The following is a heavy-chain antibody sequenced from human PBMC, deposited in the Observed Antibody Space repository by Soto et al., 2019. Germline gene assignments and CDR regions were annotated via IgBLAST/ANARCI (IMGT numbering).Heavy chain of an antibody. D-gene: IGHD3-10*01. V-gene: IGHV3-33*01. CDR3: ARYGSGSYYGPQGYYGMDV. Sequence: GGSLRLSCAASGFTFSSYGMHWVRQAPGKGLEWVAVIWYDGGNKYYADSVKGRFTISRDNSKNTLYLQMNSLRAEDTAVYYCARYGSGSYYGPQGYYGMDVWGQGTTVTVSS. CDR1: GFTFSSYG. J-gene: IGHJ6*02. CDR2: IWYDGGNK.